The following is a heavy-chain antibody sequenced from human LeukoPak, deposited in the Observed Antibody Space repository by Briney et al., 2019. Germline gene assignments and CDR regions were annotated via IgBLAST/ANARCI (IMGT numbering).Heavy chain of an antibody. D-gene: IGHD5-12*01. Sequence: GGSLTLSCAASGFTFSSYWMHWVRHAPGKGLVWVSHVKSDGSSTNYADSVKGRFTISRDNAKNTLYLQMNSLRAEDTAVYYCARDRGYTQDYWGQGTLVTVSS. CDR1: GFTFSSYW. V-gene: IGHV3-74*01. J-gene: IGHJ4*02. CDR3: ARDRGYTQDY. CDR2: VKSDGSST.